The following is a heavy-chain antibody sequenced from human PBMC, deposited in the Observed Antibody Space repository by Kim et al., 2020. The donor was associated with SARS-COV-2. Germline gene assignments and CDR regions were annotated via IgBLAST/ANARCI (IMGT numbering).Heavy chain of an antibody. CDR1: GFTFSSYG. J-gene: IGHJ4*02. CDR2: ISYDGSNK. D-gene: IGHD6-25*01. Sequence: GGSLRLSCAASGFTFSSYGMHWVRQAPGKGLEWVAVISYDGSNKYYADSVKGRFTISRDNSKNTLYLQMNSLRAEDTAVYYCAKDIRSGTWGFFDYWGQGTLVTVSS. V-gene: IGHV3-30*18. CDR3: AKDIRSGTWGFFDY.